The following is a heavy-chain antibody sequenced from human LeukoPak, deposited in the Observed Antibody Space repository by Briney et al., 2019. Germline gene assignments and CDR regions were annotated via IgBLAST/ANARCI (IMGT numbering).Heavy chain of an antibody. V-gene: IGHV3-48*03. Sequence: GGSLRLSCAASGFTFSSYELNWVRQTPGKGLEWVSYISSSGSTIYYADSVKGRFTISRDNAKNSLYLQMNSLRAEDTAVYYCARAGAAAGMEGYFDYWGQGTLVTVSS. CDR1: GFTFSSYE. CDR3: ARAGAAAGMEGYFDY. D-gene: IGHD6-13*01. J-gene: IGHJ4*02. CDR2: ISSSGSTI.